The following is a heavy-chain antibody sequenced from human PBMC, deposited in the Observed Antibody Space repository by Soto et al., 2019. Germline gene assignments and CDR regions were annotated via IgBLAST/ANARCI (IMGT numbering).Heavy chain of an antibody. D-gene: IGHD3-22*01. J-gene: IGHJ4*02. CDR3: ARLGYYYDKLDY. Sequence: SETLSLTFTVSGGSISTYYWSWFRQPPGKGLEWIGYIYYTGTTSYNPSLKSRVTMSVDTSKSQFSLNLSSATAADTAVYYCARLGYYYDKLDYWGQGTLVTVS. CDR1: GGSISTYY. CDR2: IYYTGTT. V-gene: IGHV4-59*01.